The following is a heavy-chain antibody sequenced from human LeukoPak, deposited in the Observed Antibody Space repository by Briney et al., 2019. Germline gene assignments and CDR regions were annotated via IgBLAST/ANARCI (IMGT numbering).Heavy chain of an antibody. CDR3: ARAGLGDNGAFDI. D-gene: IGHD2-21*01. CDR1: GFTFSSYE. J-gene: IGHJ3*02. V-gene: IGHV3-48*03. CDR2: ISSSGSTL. Sequence: GGSLRLSCAASGFTFSSYEMNWVRQAPGKGLEWVSYISSSGSTLYYADSVKGRFTISRDNARNSLYLQMNSLRAEDTSVYYCARAGLGDNGAFDIWGQGTMVTVSS.